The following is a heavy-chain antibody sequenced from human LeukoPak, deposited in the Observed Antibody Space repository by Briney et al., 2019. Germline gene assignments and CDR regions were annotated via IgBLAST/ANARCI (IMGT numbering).Heavy chain of an antibody. CDR3: ATVSLKGLLGAFDI. CDR2: FDPEDGET. CDR1: GYTLTELS. J-gene: IGHJ3*02. D-gene: IGHD1-26*01. Sequence: ASVKVSCKVSGYTLTELSMHWVRQAPGKGLEWMGGFDPEDGETIYAQKFQGRVTMTEDTSTDTAYMELSSLRSEDTAAYYCATVSLKGLLGAFDIWGQGTMVTVSS. V-gene: IGHV1-24*01.